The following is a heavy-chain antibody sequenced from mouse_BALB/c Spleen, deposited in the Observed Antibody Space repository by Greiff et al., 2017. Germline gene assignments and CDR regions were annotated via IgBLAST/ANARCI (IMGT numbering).Heavy chain of an antibody. CDR2: ISYDGSN. CDR1: GYSITSGYY. D-gene: IGHD2-12*01. V-gene: IGHV3-6*02. CDR3: ARMDDRGDY. J-gene: IGHJ2*01. Sequence: EVHLVESGPGLVKPSQSLSLTCSVTGYSITSGYYWNWIRQFPGNKLEWMGYISYDGSNNYNPSLKNRISITRDTSKNQFFLKLNSVTTEDTATYYCARMDDRGDYWGQGTTLTVSS.